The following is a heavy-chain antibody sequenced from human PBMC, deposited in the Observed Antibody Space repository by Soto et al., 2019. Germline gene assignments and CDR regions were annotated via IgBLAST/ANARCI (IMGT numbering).Heavy chain of an antibody. CDR3: ARDYGDYPEYFPH. D-gene: IGHD4-17*01. CDR2: ISSSSSYI. J-gene: IGHJ1*01. Sequence: GSLRLSCAASGVTFSSYSMNWVRQAPGKGLEWVSSISSSSSYIYYADSVKGRFTISRDNAKNSLYLQMNSLRAEDTAVYYCARDYGDYPEYFPHLGQGTLVTVSS. V-gene: IGHV3-21*01. CDR1: GVTFSSYS.